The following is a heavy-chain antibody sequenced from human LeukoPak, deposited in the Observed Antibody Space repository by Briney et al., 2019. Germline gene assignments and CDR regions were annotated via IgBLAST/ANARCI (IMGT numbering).Heavy chain of an antibody. D-gene: IGHD6-6*01. Sequence: GGSLRLSCAASGFTFSSYAMSWVRQAPGKGLEWVSAISGSGGSTYYADSVKGRFTTSRDNSKNTLYLQMNSLRAEDTAVYYCAKDPRRFSSSSTPRYFDYWGQGTLVTVSS. J-gene: IGHJ4*02. V-gene: IGHV3-23*01. CDR2: ISGSGGST. CDR1: GFTFSSYA. CDR3: AKDPRRFSSSSTPRYFDY.